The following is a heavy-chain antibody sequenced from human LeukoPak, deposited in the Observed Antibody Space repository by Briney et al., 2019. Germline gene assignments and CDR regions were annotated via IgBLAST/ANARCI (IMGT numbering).Heavy chain of an antibody. CDR1: GFTFSSTW. V-gene: IGHV3-15*07. CDR2: IKSKSDGGTI. Sequence: GGSLRLSCAASGFTFSSTWMNWVRQAPGEGLEWVGRIKSKSDGGTIDYAAPVKGRFTISRDDSKNTLYLQMHSLTTEDTAVYYCATTRTYWGQGTLVTVSS. CDR3: ATTRTY. J-gene: IGHJ4*02.